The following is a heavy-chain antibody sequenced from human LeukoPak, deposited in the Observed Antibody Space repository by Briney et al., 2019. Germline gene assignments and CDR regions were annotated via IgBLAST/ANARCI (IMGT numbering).Heavy chain of an antibody. CDR3: ARGPPYYGSGSYWFDY. Sequence: PGGSLRLSCAASGFTFSSYGMHWVRQALGKGLEWVAVIWYDGSNKYYADSVKGRFTISRDNSKNTLYLQMNSLRAEDTAVYYCARGPPYYGSGSYWFDYWGQGALVTVSS. CDR1: GFTFSSYG. V-gene: IGHV3-33*01. D-gene: IGHD3-10*01. J-gene: IGHJ4*02. CDR2: IWYDGSNK.